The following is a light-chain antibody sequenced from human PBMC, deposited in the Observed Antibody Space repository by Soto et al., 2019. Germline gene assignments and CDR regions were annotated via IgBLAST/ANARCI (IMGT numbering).Light chain of an antibody. V-gene: IGKV1-39*01. CDR1: QSISSY. CDR3: QQSYSTPLT. J-gene: IGKJ4*01. Sequence: DIQMTQSPSSLSASVGDRVTITCRASQSISSYLNWYQQKPGKPPKILIYAASSLQSGVPSRFSGSGSGTDFTLTISSLQPEDFETYYCQQSYSTPLTFGGGTKVDIK. CDR2: AAS.